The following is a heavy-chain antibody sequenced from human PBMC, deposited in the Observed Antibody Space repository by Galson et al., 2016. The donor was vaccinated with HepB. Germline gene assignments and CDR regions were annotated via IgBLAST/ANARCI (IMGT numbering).Heavy chain of an antibody. CDR3: ARSPGLTSGGMDY. V-gene: IGHV3-30*04. D-gene: IGHD3-9*01. CDR1: GFNFYNYA. Sequence: SLRLSCAASGFNFYNYAMNWVRQGPGKGLEWLAIISFDGRETYYTDSVKGRFTISRDNSKDTVFVQMNSLRVDDTAVYYCARSPGLTSGGMDYWGQGILVTVSS. J-gene: IGHJ4*02. CDR2: ISFDGRET.